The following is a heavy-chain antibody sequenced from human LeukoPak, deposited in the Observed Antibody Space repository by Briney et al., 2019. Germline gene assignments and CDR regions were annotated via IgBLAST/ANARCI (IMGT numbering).Heavy chain of an antibody. Sequence: GGSLRLSCAASGFTFSSYAMSWVRQAPGKGLEWVSTISGSGGSTYYADSVKGRFSISRDNSKNTLYLQMNSLRAEDTAVYYCAKSRGIFGVAIIADYFDYWGQGTLVTVSS. CDR2: ISGSGGST. CDR1: GFTFSSYA. V-gene: IGHV3-23*01. CDR3: AKSRGIFGVAIIADYFDY. D-gene: IGHD3-3*01. J-gene: IGHJ4*02.